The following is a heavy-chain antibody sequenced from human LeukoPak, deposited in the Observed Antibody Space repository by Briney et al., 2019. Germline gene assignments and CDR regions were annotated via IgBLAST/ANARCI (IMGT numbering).Heavy chain of an antibody. Sequence: ASVKVSCKASGYTFTSYGISWVRQAPGQGLEWMGWISAYNGNTNYAQKLQGRVTMTTDTSTSTAYMELRSLRSEDTAVYYCARGRGRGMVDPEYDYWGQGTLVTVSS. D-gene: IGHD2-15*01. CDR2: ISAYNGNT. J-gene: IGHJ4*02. CDR3: ARGRGRGMVDPEYDY. CDR1: GYTFTSYG. V-gene: IGHV1-18*01.